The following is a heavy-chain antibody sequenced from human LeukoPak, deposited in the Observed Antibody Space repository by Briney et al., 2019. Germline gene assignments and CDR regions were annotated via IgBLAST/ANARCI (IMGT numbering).Heavy chain of an antibody. CDR3: TASVGSTWYSPDDY. D-gene: IGHD6-13*01. CDR1: GFTVSNNY. J-gene: IGHJ4*02. CDR2: IYRDGAT. Sequence: GGSLRLSCEASGFTVSNNYITWVCQAPGKGLEWVSIIYRDGATYYASAVKGRFIVSRDNSRHTVSLQMNSLRAEDTAVYYCTASVGSTWYSPDDYWGQGTLVTVSS. V-gene: IGHV3-66*01.